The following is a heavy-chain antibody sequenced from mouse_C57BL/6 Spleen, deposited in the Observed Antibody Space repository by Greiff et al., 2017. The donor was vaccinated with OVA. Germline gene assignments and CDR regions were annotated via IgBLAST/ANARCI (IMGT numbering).Heavy chain of an antibody. J-gene: IGHJ1*03. V-gene: IGHV1-26*01. D-gene: IGHD1-1*01. Sequence: EVQLQQSGPELVKPGASVKISCKASGYTFTDYYMNWVKQSHGKSLEWIGDINPNNGGTSYNQKFKGKATLTVDKSSSTAYMELRSLTSEDSAVYYCARRDYGSSYRYFDVWGTGTTVTVSS. CDR1: GYTFTDYY. CDR2: INPNNGGT. CDR3: ARRDYGSSYRYFDV.